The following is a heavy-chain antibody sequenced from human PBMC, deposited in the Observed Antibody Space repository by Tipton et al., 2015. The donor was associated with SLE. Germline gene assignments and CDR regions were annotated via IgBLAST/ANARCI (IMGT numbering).Heavy chain of an antibody. CDR3: AKLRGYWFDR. Sequence: LRLSCAASGFTFSTYWMNWVRRAPGKGLEWIGEINRDGATKYNPSLKSRVTISLDMSRNHFSLKLTSVTAADTAIYYCAKLRGYWFDRWGPGTPVTVSS. V-gene: IGHV4-34*08. CDR1: GFTFSTYW. J-gene: IGHJ5*02. D-gene: IGHD5-24*01. CDR2: INRDGAT.